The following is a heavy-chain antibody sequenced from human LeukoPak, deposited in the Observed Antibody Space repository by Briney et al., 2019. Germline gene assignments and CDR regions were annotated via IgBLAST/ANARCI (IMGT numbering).Heavy chain of an antibody. J-gene: IGHJ5*02. CDR3: ANFERTVAGPYNWFDP. Sequence: GRSLRLSCAASGFTFSSYAMSWVRQAPGKGLEWVSAITGTGGSTYYVDSVKGRFTISRDNSRNTLYVQMNSLRAEDTAVYYCANFERTVAGPYNWFDPWGQGTLVTVSS. CDR1: GFTFSSYA. V-gene: IGHV3-23*01. CDR2: ITGTGGST. D-gene: IGHD6-19*01.